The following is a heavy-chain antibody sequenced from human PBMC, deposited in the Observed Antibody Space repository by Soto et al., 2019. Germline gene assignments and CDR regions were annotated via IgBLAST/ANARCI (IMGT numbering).Heavy chain of an antibody. V-gene: IGHV2-26*01. CDR2: IFSNDEK. J-gene: IGHJ4*02. Sequence: QVTLKESGPVLVKPTETLTLTCTVSGFSLSNARMGVSWIRQPPGKALEWLAHIFSNDEKSYSTSLKSRLTISKDTSKSQVVLTMTNMDPVDTATYYCARIQATVTMFDYWGQGTLVTVSS. CDR3: ARIQATVTMFDY. CDR1: GFSLSNARMG. D-gene: IGHD4-17*01.